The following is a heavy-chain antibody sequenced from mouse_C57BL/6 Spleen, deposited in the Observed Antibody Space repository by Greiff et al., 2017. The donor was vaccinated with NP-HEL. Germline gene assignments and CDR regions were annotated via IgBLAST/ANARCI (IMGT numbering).Heavy chain of an antibody. V-gene: IGHV5-17*01. CDR2: ISHGSSTI. CDR3: ARRWYGSSSYAMDY. Sequence: EVKLMESGGGLVKPGGSLKLSCAASGFTFSDYGMHWVRQAPEKGLEWVAYISHGSSTIYYADTVKGRFTISRDNAKNTLYLQMTSLRSEDTAMYYCARRWYGSSSYAMDYWGQGTSVTVSS. CDR1: GFTFSDYG. D-gene: IGHD1-1*01. J-gene: IGHJ4*01.